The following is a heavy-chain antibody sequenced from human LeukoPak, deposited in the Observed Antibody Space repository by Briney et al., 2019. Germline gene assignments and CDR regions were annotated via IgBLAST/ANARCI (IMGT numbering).Heavy chain of an antibody. CDR1: GFTFSSYS. J-gene: IGHJ4*02. V-gene: IGHV3-48*02. CDR2: ISSSSSTI. D-gene: IGHD4-17*01. CDR3: ARDRDYGDLDY. Sequence: GGSLRLSCAASGFTFSSYSMNWVRQAPGKGLEWVSYISSSSSTIYYADSVKGRFTISRDNAKNSLYLQVNSLRDEDTAVYYCARDRDYGDLDYWGQGTLVTVSS.